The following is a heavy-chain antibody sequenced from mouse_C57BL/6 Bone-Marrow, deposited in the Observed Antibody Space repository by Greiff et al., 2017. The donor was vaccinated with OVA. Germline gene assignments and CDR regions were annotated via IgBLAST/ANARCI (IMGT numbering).Heavy chain of an antibody. CDR2: IYPGGGYT. V-gene: IGHV1-63*01. J-gene: IGHJ2*01. Sequence: QVQLQQSGAELVRPGTSVKMSCKASGYTFTNYWIGWAKQRPGHGLEWIGDIYPGGGYTNYNEKFKGKATLTADKSSSTAYMQFSSLTSEDSAIYYCARLGYYGSSEVFDYWGQGTTLTVSS. CDR3: ARLGYYGSSEVFDY. D-gene: IGHD1-1*01. CDR1: GYTFTNYW.